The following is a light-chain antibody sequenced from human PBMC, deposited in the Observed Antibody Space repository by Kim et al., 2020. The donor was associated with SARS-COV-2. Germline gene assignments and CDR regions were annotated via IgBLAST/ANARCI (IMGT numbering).Light chain of an antibody. CDR2: TAS. V-gene: IGKV1-12*02. J-gene: IGKJ5*01. Sequence: ASVGERVTITCRASQDISSYLAWYQQKPGKAPKLLIYTASSLQSGVPSRFSGSGSGTDFTLTISSLQPEDFATYYCQQANSFPFTFGQGTRLEIK. CDR3: QQANSFPFT. CDR1: QDISSY.